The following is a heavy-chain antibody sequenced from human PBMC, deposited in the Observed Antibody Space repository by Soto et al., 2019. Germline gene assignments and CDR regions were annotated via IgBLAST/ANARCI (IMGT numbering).Heavy chain of an antibody. D-gene: IGHD2-15*01. CDR3: AGDHGLSSYAFDI. CDR2: ISSSSSYI. V-gene: IGHV3-21*01. Sequence: EVQLVESGGGLVKPGGSLRLSCAASGFTFSSYSMNWVRQAPGKGLEWVSSISSSSSYIYYSDSVKGRFIISRDNAKNSLYLQMNSLRVEDTAVYYCAGDHGLSSYAFDIWGQGTMVTVSS. J-gene: IGHJ3*02. CDR1: GFTFSSYS.